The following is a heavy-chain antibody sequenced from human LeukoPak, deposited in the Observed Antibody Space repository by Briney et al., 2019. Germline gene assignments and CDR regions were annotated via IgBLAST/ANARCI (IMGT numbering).Heavy chain of an antibody. J-gene: IGHJ4*02. D-gene: IGHD6-13*01. CDR3: AKDPTPQQLVPEEVDY. V-gene: IGHV3-30*18. Sequence: PGRSLRLSCAASGFTFSSYGMYWVRQAPGKGLEWVAILSYDGSNKYYADSVKGRFTISRDNSKNTLYLQMNSLRAEDTAVYYCAKDPTPQQLVPEEVDYWGQGTLVTASS. CDR2: LSYDGSNK. CDR1: GFTFSSYG.